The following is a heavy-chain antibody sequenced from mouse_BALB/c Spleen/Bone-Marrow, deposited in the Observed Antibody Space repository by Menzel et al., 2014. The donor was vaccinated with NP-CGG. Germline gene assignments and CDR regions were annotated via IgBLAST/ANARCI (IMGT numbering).Heavy chain of an antibody. D-gene: IGHD1-1*01. V-gene: IGHV1-54*01. Sequence: QVQLQQSGVELVRPGTSVKVSCKASGYAFTNYLIEWVKQRPGQGLEWIGVINPGSGGTNYNEKFKGKATLTTDKSSSTAYMQLSSLTSDDCAVYFCARGVVGQAMDYWGQGTSVTVSS. CDR3: ARGVVGQAMDY. CDR2: INPGSGGT. CDR1: GYAFTNYL. J-gene: IGHJ4*01.